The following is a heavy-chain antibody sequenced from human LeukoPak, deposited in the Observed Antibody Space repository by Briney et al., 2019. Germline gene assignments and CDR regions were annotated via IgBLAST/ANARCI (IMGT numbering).Heavy chain of an antibody. CDR2: ISGSGGST. J-gene: IGHJ3*02. CDR3: ARSSYYYDSSGYYSDAFDI. CDR1: GFTFSSYA. D-gene: IGHD3-22*01. V-gene: IGHV3-23*01. Sequence: PGGSLRLSXAASGFTFSSYAMSWVRQAPGKGLEWLSAISGSGGSTYYADSVKGRFTISRDNSKNTLYLQMNSLRAEDTAVYYCARSSYYYDSSGYYSDAFDIWGQGTMVTVSS.